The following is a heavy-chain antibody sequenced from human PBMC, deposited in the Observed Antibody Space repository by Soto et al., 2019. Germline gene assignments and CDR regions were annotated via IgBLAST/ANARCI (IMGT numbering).Heavy chain of an antibody. CDR3: AKEAYSGSLGVGYGMDV. D-gene: IGHD1-26*01. V-gene: IGHV3-30*18. CDR2: ISHDGTYK. CDR1: GLTFTMYA. J-gene: IGHJ6*02. Sequence: QVQLVESGGGVVQPGRSLRLACTASGLTFTMYAMHWVRQAPGKGLEWVAVISHDGTYKFYSDSVKGRFTISRDNSQNTVPLQMNSLRLEDTAVYYCAKEAYSGSLGVGYGMDVWGQGTTVTVSS.